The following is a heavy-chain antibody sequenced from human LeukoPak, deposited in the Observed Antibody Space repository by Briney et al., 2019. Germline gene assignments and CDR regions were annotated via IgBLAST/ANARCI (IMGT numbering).Heavy chain of an antibody. CDR2: ISNTAGFT. Sequence: GGSLRLSCAASGFTFSTYAMSWVRQVPGKGLEWVSGISNTAGFTYYADSVKGRFTISSDNSKNTLYLQLNSLRAEDTAVYYCTKSNYYCSDSCQPDDAFDVWGQGTMVTVSS. CDR3: TKSNYYCSDSCQPDDAFDV. J-gene: IGHJ3*01. D-gene: IGHD2-15*01. CDR1: GFTFSTYA. V-gene: IGHV3-23*01.